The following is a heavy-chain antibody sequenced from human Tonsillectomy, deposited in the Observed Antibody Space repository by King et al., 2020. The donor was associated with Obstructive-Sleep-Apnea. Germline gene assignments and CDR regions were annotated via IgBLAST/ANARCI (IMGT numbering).Heavy chain of an antibody. J-gene: IGHJ6*02. V-gene: IGHV1-69*01. CDR2: IIPIFGTA. D-gene: IGHD2-15*01. CDR1: GGTFSSYA. Sequence: QLVQSGAEVKKPGSSVKVSCKASGGTFSSYAISWVRQAPGQGLEWMGGIIPIFGTANYAQKIQGSVTITADESTSTAYMELSSLRSEDTAVDYCARTEYCSSGSCYVDYYYGMDVWGQGTTVTVSS. CDR3: ARTEYCSSGSCYVDYYYGMDV.